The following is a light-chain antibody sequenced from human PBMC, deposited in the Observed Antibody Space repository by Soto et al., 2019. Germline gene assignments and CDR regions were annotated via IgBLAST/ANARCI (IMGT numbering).Light chain of an antibody. CDR2: NNY. CDR1: TSNIESAT. CDR3: AAWDDSFNGLYV. V-gene: IGLV1-44*01. Sequence: QSVLTQPPSASGTPGQRATFSCSGSTSNIESATVNWYQQPPGTAPKLLIFNNYQRPSGVPDRFSGSRSATSASLAISGLQSEDEGDYYCAAWDDSFNGLYVFGTGTKVTVL. J-gene: IGLJ1*01.